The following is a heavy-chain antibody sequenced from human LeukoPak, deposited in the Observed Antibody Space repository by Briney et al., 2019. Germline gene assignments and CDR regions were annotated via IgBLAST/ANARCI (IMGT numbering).Heavy chain of an antibody. J-gene: IGHJ4*02. CDR2: IYYSGST. V-gene: IGHV4-31*03. CDR1: GGSISSGGYS. CDR3: ARDRDYGDYGALDY. D-gene: IGHD4-17*01. Sequence: PSQTLSLTCTVSGGSISSGGYSWSWIRQHPGKGLGWIGYIYYSGSTYYNPSLKSRVTISVDTSKNQFSLKLSSVTAADTAVYYCARDRDYGDYGALDYWGQGTLVTVSS.